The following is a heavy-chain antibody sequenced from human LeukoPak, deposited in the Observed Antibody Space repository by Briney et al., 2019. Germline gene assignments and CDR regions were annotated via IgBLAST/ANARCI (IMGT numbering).Heavy chain of an antibody. D-gene: IGHD5-18*01. CDR1: GYTLTSYD. J-gene: IGHJ4*02. V-gene: IGHV7-4-1*02. Sequence: RASVKVSCKASGYTLTSYDINWVRQAPGQGLEWMGWINTNTGNPTYAQGFTGRFVFSLDTSVSTAYLQISSLKAEDTAVYYCARVPASAPSIQLWLYYFDYWGQGTLVTVSS. CDR2: INTNTGNP. CDR3: ARVPASAPSIQLWLYYFDY.